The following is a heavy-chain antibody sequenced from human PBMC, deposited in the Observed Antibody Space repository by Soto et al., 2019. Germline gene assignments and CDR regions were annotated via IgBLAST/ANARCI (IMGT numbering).Heavy chain of an antibody. D-gene: IGHD6-19*01. J-gene: IGHJ4*02. CDR2: ITSSGSEV. Sequence: GGSLRLSCAASGFTFSGSAMTWVRQAPGKWLEYVSSITSSGSEVFHAASVKGRFTMSRDNTKNSLYLQMSSLRPDDTALYYCATRSSWFNFENWGQGTLVTVSS. V-gene: IGHV3-21*04. CDR3: ATRSSWFNFEN. CDR1: GFTFSGSA.